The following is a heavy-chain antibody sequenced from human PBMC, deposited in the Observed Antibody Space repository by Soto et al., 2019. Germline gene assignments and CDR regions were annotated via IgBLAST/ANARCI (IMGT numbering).Heavy chain of an antibody. Sequence: GESLKISCKGSGYSFTSYWIGWVRQMPGKGLEWMGIIYPGDSDTRYSPSFQGQVTISADKSISTAYLQWSSLKAPDTGMYYCGRTYSSSSVYCLGNTTKLKPNNYGMDVWGQGTTVTVSS. J-gene: IGHJ6*02. CDR3: GRTYSSSSVYCLGNTTKLKPNNYGMDV. CDR1: GYSFTSYW. CDR2: IYPGDSDT. D-gene: IGHD6-6*01. V-gene: IGHV5-51*01.